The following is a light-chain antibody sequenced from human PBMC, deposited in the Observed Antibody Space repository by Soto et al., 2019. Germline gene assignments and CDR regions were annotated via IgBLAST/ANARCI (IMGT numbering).Light chain of an antibody. CDR2: STN. CDR1: TGAVTRGNY. Sequence: QTVVTQEPSLTVSPGGTVTLTCASSTGAVTRGNYPNWFQQKPGQAPRALIYSTNNRYSWTPARFSGSLLGGKGVLTLSGVQPEDEAEYYCLLYYGGAYVFGTGTKLTVL. J-gene: IGLJ1*01. CDR3: LLYYGGAYV. V-gene: IGLV7-43*01.